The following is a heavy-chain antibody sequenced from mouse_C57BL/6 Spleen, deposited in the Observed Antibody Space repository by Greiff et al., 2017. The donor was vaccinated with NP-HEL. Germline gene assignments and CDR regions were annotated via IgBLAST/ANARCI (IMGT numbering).Heavy chain of an antibody. CDR2: IYPGSGST. Sequence: QVHVKQPGAELVKPGASVKMSCKASGYTFTSYWITWVKQRPGQGLEWIGDIYPGSGSTNYNEKFKSKATLTVDTSSSTAYMQLSSLTSEDSAVYYCARNPYYSNYEGYAMDYWGQGTSVTVSS. V-gene: IGHV1-55*01. J-gene: IGHJ4*01. CDR3: ARNPYYSNYEGYAMDY. CDR1: GYTFTSYW. D-gene: IGHD2-5*01.